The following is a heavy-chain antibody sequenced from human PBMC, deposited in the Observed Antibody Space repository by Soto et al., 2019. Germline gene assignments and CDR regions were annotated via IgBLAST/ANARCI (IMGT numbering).Heavy chain of an antibody. CDR3: ARSPAVRDNWIGP. V-gene: IGHV1-18*04. CDR2: INTDNGST. CDR1: GYTFTSYD. Sequence: QVQLVQSGAEVKKPGASVKVSCKASGYTFTSYDITWVRQAPGQGLEWMGWINTDNGSTTYAQKFQDRVTMTTDTSAKTAYMELRSLRSDDTAVYYCARSPAVRDNWIGPWGQGTLVSVSS. D-gene: IGHD2-2*01. J-gene: IGHJ5*02.